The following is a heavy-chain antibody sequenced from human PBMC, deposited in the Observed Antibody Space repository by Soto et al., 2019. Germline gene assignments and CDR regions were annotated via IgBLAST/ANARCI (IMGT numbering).Heavy chain of an antibody. J-gene: IGHJ3*02. CDR2: IIPIFGTA. CDR1: GGTFSSYA. V-gene: IGHV1-69*13. CDR3: ARVLPGPFREIGAFDI. Sequence: GASVKVSCKASGGTFSSYAISWVRQAPGQGLEWMGGIIPIFGTANYAQKFQGRVTITADESTSTAYMELSSLRSEDTAVYYCARVLPGPFREIGAFDIWGQGTMVTVSS. D-gene: IGHD3-10*01.